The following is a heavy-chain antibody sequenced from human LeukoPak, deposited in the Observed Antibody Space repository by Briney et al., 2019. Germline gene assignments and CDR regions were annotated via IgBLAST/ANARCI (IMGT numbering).Heavy chain of an antibody. D-gene: IGHD1-7*01. Sequence: PGGSLRLSCAASGFTFRSYAMNWVRQAPGKGLEWVSAISSSGSNTYYADSVKGRFTISRDNSKNTLYLQMRSLRAEDTAVYYCAKDLLNWNYRGGDSWGQGTLVTVSS. CDR3: AKDLLNWNYRGGDS. CDR1: GFTFRSYA. CDR2: ISSSGSNT. J-gene: IGHJ4*02. V-gene: IGHV3-23*01.